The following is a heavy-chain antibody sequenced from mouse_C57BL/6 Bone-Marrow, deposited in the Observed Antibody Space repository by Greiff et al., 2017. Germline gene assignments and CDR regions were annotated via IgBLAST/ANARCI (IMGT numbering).Heavy chain of an antibody. CDR3: AYYYGSSDY. V-gene: IGHV1-59*01. D-gene: IGHD1-1*01. CDR1: GYTFTSYW. CDR2: IDPSASYT. J-gene: IGHJ2*01. Sequence: QVQLQQPGAELVRPGTSVKLSCKASGYTFTSYWMHWVKQRPGQGLEWIGVIDPSASYTNYNQKFKGKATLTVDTSSSTAYMQLSSLTSEDSAVYYCAYYYGSSDYWGQGTTLTVSS.